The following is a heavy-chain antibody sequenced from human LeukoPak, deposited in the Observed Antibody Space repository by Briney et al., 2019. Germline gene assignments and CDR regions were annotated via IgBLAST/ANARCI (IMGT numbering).Heavy chain of an antibody. Sequence: GRSLRLSCAASGFTFSSYGMHWVRQAPGKGLEWVAVIWYDGSNKYYADSVKGRFTISRDNSKNTLYLQLNSLRTEDTAVYYCARDGGDSGYDYLDYWGQGTLVTVSS. CDR1: GFTFSSYG. CDR2: IWYDGSNK. D-gene: IGHD5-12*01. CDR3: ARDGGDSGYDYLDY. J-gene: IGHJ4*02. V-gene: IGHV3-33*01.